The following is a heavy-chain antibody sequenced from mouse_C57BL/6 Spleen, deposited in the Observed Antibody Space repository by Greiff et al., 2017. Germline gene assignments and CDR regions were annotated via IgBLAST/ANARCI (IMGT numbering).Heavy chain of an antibody. V-gene: IGHV5-9-1*02. J-gene: IGHJ2*01. CDR3: TRDGLRTDYFDY. CDR1: GFTFSSYA. CDR2: ISSGGDYI. Sequence: EVLLVESGEGLVKPGGSLKLSCAASGFTFSSYAMSWVRQTPEKRLEWVAYISSGGDYIYYADTVKGRFTISRDNARNTLYLQMSSLKSEDTAMYYCTRDGLRTDYFDYWGQGTTLTVSS. D-gene: IGHD1-1*01.